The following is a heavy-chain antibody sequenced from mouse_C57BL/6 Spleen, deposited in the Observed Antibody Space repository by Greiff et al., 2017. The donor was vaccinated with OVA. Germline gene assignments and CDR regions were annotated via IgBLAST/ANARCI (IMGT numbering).Heavy chain of an antibody. D-gene: IGHD3-1*01. Sequence: EVKLQESGGGLVKPGGSLKLSCAASGFTFSSYAMSWVRQTPEKRLEWVATISDGGSYTYYPDNVKGRFTISRDNAKNNLYLQMSHLKSEDTAMYYCARDRVFAYYAMDYWGQGTSVTVSS. J-gene: IGHJ4*01. CDR1: GFTFSSYA. CDR3: ARDRVFAYYAMDY. CDR2: ISDGGSYT. V-gene: IGHV5-4*01.